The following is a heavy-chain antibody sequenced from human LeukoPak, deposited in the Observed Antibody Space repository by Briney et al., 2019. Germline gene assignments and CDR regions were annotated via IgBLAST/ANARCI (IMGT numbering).Heavy chain of an antibody. D-gene: IGHD5-24*01. Sequence: GGSLRLSCAASGLTFSRYAMSWVRQAPGKGLEWVSTISGSGGGTYNADSVKGRFTISRDNSQNTLYLQMNSLRAEETAIYYCAKTGTDDGYSIYFDHWGQGTLVTVSS. CDR1: GLTFSRYA. J-gene: IGHJ4*02. CDR2: ISGSGGGT. V-gene: IGHV3-23*01. CDR3: AKTGTDDGYSIYFDH.